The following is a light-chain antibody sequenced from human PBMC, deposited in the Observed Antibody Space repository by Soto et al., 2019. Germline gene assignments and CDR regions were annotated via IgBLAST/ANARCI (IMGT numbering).Light chain of an antibody. CDR2: HVS. Sequence: QSALTQPASVSGSPGQSITISCTGTSIDVGGYNYVSWYQQHPGKAPKLMIYHVSNRPSGVSNRFSGSKSGNTASLTISGLQAEDEADYYCSSYASSSTLYVFGAGTKVTVL. CDR3: SSYASSSTLYV. J-gene: IGLJ1*01. CDR1: SIDVGGYNY. V-gene: IGLV2-14*03.